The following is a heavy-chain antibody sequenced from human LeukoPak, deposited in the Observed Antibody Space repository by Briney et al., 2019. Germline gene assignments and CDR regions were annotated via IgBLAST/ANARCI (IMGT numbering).Heavy chain of an antibody. D-gene: IGHD5-24*01. CDR1: GYSFANYW. J-gene: IGHJ4*02. CDR3: ASGGWLQFGSMDY. Sequence: GESLKISCKASGYSFANYWIGWVRQMPEKGLEWMGIIYPGDSDTRYSPSFQGQVTISADKSISTAYLQWSSLKASDTAMYYCASGGWLQFGSMDYWGQGTLVTVSS. CDR2: IYPGDSDT. V-gene: IGHV5-51*01.